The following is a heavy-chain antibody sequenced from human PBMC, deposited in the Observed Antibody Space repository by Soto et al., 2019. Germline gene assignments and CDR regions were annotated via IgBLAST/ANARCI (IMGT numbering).Heavy chain of an antibody. Sequence: KPSETLSLTCTVSSASLSNYYWSWIRQPAGKGLEWIGRIFPTGNTDYNPSLRSRVTVSVDTSKNQFSLKLNSVTAADTAVYYCARGSLGPDYWGPGTLVTVSS. D-gene: IGHD1-26*01. J-gene: IGHJ4*02. CDR1: SASLSNYY. CDR2: IFPTGNT. V-gene: IGHV4-4*07. CDR3: ARGSLGPDY.